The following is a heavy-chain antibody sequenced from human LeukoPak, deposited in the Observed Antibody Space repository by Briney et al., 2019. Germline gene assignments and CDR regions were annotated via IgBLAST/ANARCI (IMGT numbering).Heavy chain of an antibody. J-gene: IGHJ4*02. CDR1: GFTFRYYA. CDR3: ANSAAVGTFY. CDR2: VSGGDANT. Sequence: PTGGSLRFSGAGSGFTFRYYAMMWLRQAPGKGLKGVSAVSGGDANTHYAVSVTGRFTISRDNAKNSMYLQMNSLRAEDTAVYYSANSAAVGTFYWGQGTLVTVSS. D-gene: IGHD6-13*01. V-gene: IGHV3-23*01.